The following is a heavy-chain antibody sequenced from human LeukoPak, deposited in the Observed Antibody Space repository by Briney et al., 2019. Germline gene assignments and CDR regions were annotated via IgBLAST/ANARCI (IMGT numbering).Heavy chain of an antibody. CDR3: ARDVEYGDYEYYFDY. Sequence: GGSLRLSCAASGFTFSSYGMHWVRQAPGKGLEWVAFIRYDGSNKYYADSVKGRFTISRDNSKNTLYLQMNSLRAEDTAVYYCARDVEYGDYEYYFDYWGQGTLVAVSS. CDR2: IRYDGSNK. CDR1: GFTFSSYG. J-gene: IGHJ4*02. D-gene: IGHD4-17*01. V-gene: IGHV3-30*02.